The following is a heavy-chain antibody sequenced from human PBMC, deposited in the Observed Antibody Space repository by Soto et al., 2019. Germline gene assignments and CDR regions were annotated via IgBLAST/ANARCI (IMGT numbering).Heavy chain of an antibody. CDR3: ARDRGYSGSQIHSWFDP. D-gene: IGHD1-26*01. J-gene: IGHJ5*02. CDR2: IIPIFGTA. CDR1: GGTFSSYA. Sequence: GASVKVSCKASGGTFSSYAISWVRQAPGQGLEWMGGIIPIFGTANYAQKFQGRVTITADESTSTAYMELSSLRSEDTAVYYCARDRGYSGSQIHSWFDPWGQGTLVTVSS. V-gene: IGHV1-69*13.